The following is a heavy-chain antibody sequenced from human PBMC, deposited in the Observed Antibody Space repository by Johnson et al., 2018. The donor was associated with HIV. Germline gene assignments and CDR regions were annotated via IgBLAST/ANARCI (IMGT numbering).Heavy chain of an antibody. D-gene: IGHD3-16*02. Sequence: HVQLVESGGGVVQPGRSLRLSCAASGFTFSSYGMHWVRQAPGKGLEWVAVVWSDGINKYYADSLRGRFTISRDNAKNSLYLQMNSLRAEDTAVYYCAKVGAFTFGGVIVLPSVAFDIWGQGTMVTVSS. CDR3: AKVGAFTFGGVIVLPSVAFDI. V-gene: IGHV3-33*06. CDR1: GFTFSSYG. J-gene: IGHJ3*02. CDR2: VWSDGINK.